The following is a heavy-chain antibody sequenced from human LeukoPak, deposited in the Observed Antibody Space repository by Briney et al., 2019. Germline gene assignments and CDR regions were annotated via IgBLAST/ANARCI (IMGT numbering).Heavy chain of an antibody. J-gene: IGHJ4*02. CDR2: ISSDGSST. Sequence: GGSLRLSCAASGFTFSSYWMHWVRQAPGKRLVWVSRISSDGSSTTYADSVKGRFTISRDNAKNTLYLQMNSLRAEDTAVYYCARAVYGYWVDYWGQGTLVTVSS. CDR1: GFTFSSYW. CDR3: ARAVYGYWVDY. D-gene: IGHD6-25*01. V-gene: IGHV3-74*01.